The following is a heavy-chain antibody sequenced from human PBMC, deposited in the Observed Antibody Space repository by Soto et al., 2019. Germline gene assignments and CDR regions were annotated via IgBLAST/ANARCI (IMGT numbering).Heavy chain of an antibody. CDR1: GFSLSTSGVG. CDR3: AHSRCGGDCLQSYSSHYYYGMDV. J-gene: IGHJ6*02. Sequence: QITLKESGPTLVRPTQTLTLTCTFSGFSLSTSGVGVGWIRQPPGKALEWLALIFWDEDKRYSPSLKSRLTITKDTSKNQVVLTMTNMDPLDTATYYCAHSRCGGDCLQSYSSHYYYGMDVWGQGTTVTVSS. V-gene: IGHV2-5*02. D-gene: IGHD2-21*02. CDR2: IFWDEDK.